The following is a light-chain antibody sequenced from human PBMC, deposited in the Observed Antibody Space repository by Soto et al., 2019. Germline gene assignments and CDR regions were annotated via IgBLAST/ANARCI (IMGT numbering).Light chain of an antibody. J-gene: IGKJ5*01. V-gene: IGKV1-33*01. CDR3: QQCNNLPIT. Sequence: DIQMTQSPSSLSASVGDRVTITCQANQDISKYLNWYQQNPGKAPKLLNYGASSLETGVPSRLSGSGSGTDFTFAISSLHPEDIPTYYCQQCNNLPITFGQGTRLEIK. CDR1: QDISKY. CDR2: GAS.